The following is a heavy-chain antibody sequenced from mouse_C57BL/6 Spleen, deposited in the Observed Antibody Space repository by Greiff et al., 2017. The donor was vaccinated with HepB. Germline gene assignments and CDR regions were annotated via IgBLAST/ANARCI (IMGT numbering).Heavy chain of an antibody. Sequence: QVQLQQSGTELVKPGASVKLSCKASGYTFTSYWMHWVKQRPGQGLEWIGNINPSNGGTNYNEKFKSKATLTVDKSSSTAYMQLSSLTSEDSAVYYCARSGYGYDGFAYWGQGTLVTVSA. D-gene: IGHD2-2*01. V-gene: IGHV1-53*01. CDR3: ARSGYGYDGFAY. CDR2: INPSNGGT. CDR1: GYTFTSYW. J-gene: IGHJ3*01.